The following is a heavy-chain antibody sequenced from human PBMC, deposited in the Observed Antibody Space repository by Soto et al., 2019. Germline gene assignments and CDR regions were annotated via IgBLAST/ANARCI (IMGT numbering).Heavy chain of an antibody. J-gene: IGHJ6*03. D-gene: IGHD3-10*01. V-gene: IGHV3-7*01. Sequence: QPGGSLRLSCEASLLTVSRYWITWVRLAPGKGLEWVANIRQDGSEKYYVDSVKGRFTISRDNAKNSLSLQMNNLRPDDTAVYYCARAGSNYFASGSSLPYYMDVWGKGTTVTVSS. CDR1: LLTVSRYW. CDR2: IRQDGSEK. CDR3: ARAGSNYFASGSSLPYYMDV.